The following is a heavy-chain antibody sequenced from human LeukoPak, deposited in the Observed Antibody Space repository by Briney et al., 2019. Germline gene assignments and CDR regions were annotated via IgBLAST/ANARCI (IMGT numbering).Heavy chain of an antibody. J-gene: IGHJ5*02. CDR3: AKGSSRGTTMTWFDP. CDR2: ISGSGGTT. CDR1: GFTFRDYA. Sequence: PGGSLGLSCTASGFTFRDYAMNWVRQAPGKGLEWVSVISGSGGTTYYADSVKGRLTISRDNSKNTLYLQANSLRADDAAVYYCAKGSSRGTTMTWFDPWGQGTLVTVSS. V-gene: IGHV3-23*01. D-gene: IGHD4-17*01.